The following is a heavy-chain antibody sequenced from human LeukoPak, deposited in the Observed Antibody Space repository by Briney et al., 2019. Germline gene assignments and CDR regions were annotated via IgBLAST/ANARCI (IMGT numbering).Heavy chain of an antibody. V-gene: IGHV3-7*01. D-gene: IGHD3-9*01. CDR1: GFTFSSYW. CDR3: ARDTNYDILPYAFDI. Sequence: QPGGSLRLSCAASGFTFSSYWMSWVRQAPGKGLEWVANIKQDGSEKYYVDSVKGRFTISRDNAKNSLHLQMNSLRAEDTAVYYCARDTNYDILPYAFDIWGQGTMVTVSS. CDR2: IKQDGSEK. J-gene: IGHJ3*02.